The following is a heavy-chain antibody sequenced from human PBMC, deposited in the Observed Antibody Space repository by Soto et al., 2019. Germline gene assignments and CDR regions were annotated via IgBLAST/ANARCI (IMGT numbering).Heavy chain of an antibody. J-gene: IGHJ4*02. CDR2: ISSDGSST. CDR3: VKDRWVDY. V-gene: IGHV3-64D*06. D-gene: IGHD6-13*01. CDR1: GSIYSGYW. Sequence: PAGSQRHTGAAAGSIYSGYWRLWVRQAPGKGLVCVSRISSDGSSTYYTDSVKGRFTISRDNSKNKLNLQMSSLRTEDTALYYCVKDRWVDYWGQVTLFTVFS.